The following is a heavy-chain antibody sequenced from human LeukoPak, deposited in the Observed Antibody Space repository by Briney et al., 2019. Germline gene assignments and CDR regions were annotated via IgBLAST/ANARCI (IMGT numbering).Heavy chain of an antibody. J-gene: IGHJ4*02. Sequence: GGSLRLSCAASGFTFSSYSMNRVRQAPGKGLEWVSSISSSSSYIYYADSVKGRFTISRDNSKNTLYLQMNSLRAEDTAVYYCARDWRYGDEFFDYWGQGTLVTVSS. CDR3: ARDWRYGDEFFDY. D-gene: IGHD4-17*01. CDR2: ISSSSSYI. V-gene: IGHV3-21*01. CDR1: GFTFSSYS.